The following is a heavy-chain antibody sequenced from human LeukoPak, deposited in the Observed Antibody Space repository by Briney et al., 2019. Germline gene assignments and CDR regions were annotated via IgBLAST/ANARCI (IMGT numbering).Heavy chain of an antibody. CDR2: IRSKAYGGTT. D-gene: IGHD3-22*01. V-gene: IGHV3-49*04. Sequence: AGGSLRLSCTASGFTFGDYAMSWVRQAPGKGLEWVSFIRSKAYGGTTEYAASVKGRFTISRDDSKSIAYLQMNSLKTEETAVYYCRGDSSGYYSDYGMDVWGQGTTVTVSS. CDR3: RGDSSGYYSDYGMDV. CDR1: GFTFGDYA. J-gene: IGHJ6*02.